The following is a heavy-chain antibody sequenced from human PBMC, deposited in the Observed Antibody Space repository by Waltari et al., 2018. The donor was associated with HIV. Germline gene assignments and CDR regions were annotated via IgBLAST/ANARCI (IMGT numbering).Heavy chain of an antibody. CDR2: INHSGST. Sequence: VQLQQWGAGLLKPSETLSLTCAVYGGSFSDYYWSWIRQPPGKGLEWIGEINHSGSTNYNPSLKSRVTISVDTSKNQFSLKLSSVTAADTAVHYCARGLPIEYSSGWYYFDYWGQGTLVTVSS. CDR3: ARGLPIEYSSGWYYFDY. V-gene: IGHV4-34*01. J-gene: IGHJ4*02. CDR1: GGSFSDYY. D-gene: IGHD6-19*01.